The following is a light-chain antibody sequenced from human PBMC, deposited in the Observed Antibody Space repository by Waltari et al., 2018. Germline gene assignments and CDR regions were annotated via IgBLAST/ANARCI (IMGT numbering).Light chain of an antibody. Sequence: EIVLTQSPGTLSLSPGERATISCRASQNIGRYLVWYQQKPGQAPRLLIYEASRRATGIPDRFSGSGSGTDFSLTISILEPEDFAVYYCQNHERLPATFGQGTKVEIK. CDR2: EAS. J-gene: IGKJ1*01. V-gene: IGKV3-20*01. CDR3: QNHERLPAT. CDR1: QNIGRY.